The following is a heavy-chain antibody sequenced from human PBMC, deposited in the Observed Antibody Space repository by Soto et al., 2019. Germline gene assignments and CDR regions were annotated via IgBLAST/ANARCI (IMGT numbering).Heavy chain of an antibody. CDR2: IYYSGST. D-gene: IGHD3-22*01. Sequence: LSLTCTVSGGSISSYYWSWIRQPPGKGLEWIGYIYYSGSTNYNPSLKSRVTISVDTSKNQFSLKLSSVTAADTAVYYCARVVGKYYYDLVGAFDICGQRTMVPVSS. CDR1: GGSISSYY. J-gene: IGHJ3*02. V-gene: IGHV4-59*01. CDR3: ARVVGKYYYDLVGAFDI.